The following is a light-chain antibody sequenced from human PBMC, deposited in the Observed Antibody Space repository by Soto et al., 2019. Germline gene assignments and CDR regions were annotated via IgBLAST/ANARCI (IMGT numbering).Light chain of an antibody. J-gene: IGKJ4*01. CDR1: QDIGNF. Sequence: ILMTKSPSSLSAFVGDRVTITCRASQDIGNFLAWYQQKPGKVPKLLIYAASTLQSGVPSRFIGSGSGTDFTLTISSLQPEDVATYYCQKCKVAPFTFGGGTKVEIK. V-gene: IGKV1-27*01. CDR2: AAS. CDR3: QKCKVAPFT.